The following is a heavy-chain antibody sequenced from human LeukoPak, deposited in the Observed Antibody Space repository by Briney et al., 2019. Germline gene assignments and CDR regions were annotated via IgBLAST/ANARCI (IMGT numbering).Heavy chain of an antibody. CDR1: GYTFTAYY. CDR2: IHPNSGGT. V-gene: IGHV1-2*02. J-gene: IGHJ4*02. Sequence: ASVKVPCKASGYTFTAYYVHWVRQAPGQGPEWMGWIHPNSGGTKYAQNFQGRVTMTRDTSITTAYLELSSLRSDDTAVYYCTTGDIYWDEWGQGTQVTVSS. D-gene: IGHD1-26*01. CDR3: TTGDIYWDE.